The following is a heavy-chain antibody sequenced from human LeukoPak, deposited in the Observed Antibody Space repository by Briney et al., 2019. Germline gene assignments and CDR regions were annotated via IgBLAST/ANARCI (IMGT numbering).Heavy chain of an antibody. J-gene: IGHJ5*02. CDR2: MNPNSGNT. V-gene: IGHV1-8*01. CDR3: ASTGYSSSWYPGWFDP. CDR1: GYTFTSYD. D-gene: IGHD6-13*01. Sequence: ASVKVSCKASGYTFTSYDINWVRQATGQGLEWMGWMNPNSGNTGYAQKFQGRVTMTRNTSISTAYMELSSLRSEDTAVYYCASTGYSSSWYPGWFDPWGQGTLVTVSS.